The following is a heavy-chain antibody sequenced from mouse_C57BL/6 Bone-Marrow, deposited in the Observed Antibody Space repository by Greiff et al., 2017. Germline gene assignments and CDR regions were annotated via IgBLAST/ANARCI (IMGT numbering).Heavy chain of an antibody. CDR2: IDPEDGET. CDR1: GFNIKDYY. D-gene: IGHD1-1*01. J-gene: IGHJ3*01. Sequence: EVKLQQSGAELVKPGASVKLSCTASGFNIKDYYMHWVKQRTEQGLEWIGRIDPEDGETKYAPQFQGKATITADTSSNTAYLQLSSLTSEDTAVYYCALYYGSAWFAHWGQGTLVTVSA. CDR3: ALYYGSAWFAH. V-gene: IGHV14-2*01.